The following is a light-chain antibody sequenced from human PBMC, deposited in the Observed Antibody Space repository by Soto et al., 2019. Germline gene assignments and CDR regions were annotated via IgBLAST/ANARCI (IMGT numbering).Light chain of an antibody. V-gene: IGKV1-39*01. CDR3: QRRDSTPSL. J-gene: IGKJ2*01. Sequence: DIQMTQSPSSLSASVGDRVTITCRASQNIRSYLNWYQQKPGRAPKLLIYAASTWQSQVPSRYSRSGSGTDFPLTINSLLPEDFATYDDCQRRDSTPSLFGQGPKL. CDR1: QNIRSY. CDR2: AAS.